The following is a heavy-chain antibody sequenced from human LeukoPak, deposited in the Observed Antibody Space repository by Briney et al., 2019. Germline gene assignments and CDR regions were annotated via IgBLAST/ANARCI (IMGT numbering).Heavy chain of an antibody. CDR2: IYYTGST. J-gene: IGHJ4*02. Sequence: PSETLSLTCTVSGGSISSYYWSWLRQPPGKGLEWIGYIYYTGSTNYSPSLKSRLTISVDTSKSQFSLRLNSVTAADTAVYYCARANYFDYWGQGTLVTVSS. CDR1: GGSISSYY. CDR3: ARANYFDY. V-gene: IGHV4-59*01.